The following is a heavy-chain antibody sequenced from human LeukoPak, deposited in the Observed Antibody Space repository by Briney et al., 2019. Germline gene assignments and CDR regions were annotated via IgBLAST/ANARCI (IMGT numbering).Heavy chain of an antibody. J-gene: IGHJ5*02. Sequence: ASVKVSCMASGYTFTSYYMHWVRQAPGQGLEWMGVIGPSGGTTSYAQKFQGRVTLTRDTSTSTVYMELSSLRSEDTAVYYCARDSDGPWDPWGQGTLVTVSS. CDR3: ARDSDGPWDP. CDR2: IGPSGGTT. CDR1: GYTFTSYY. V-gene: IGHV1-46*01.